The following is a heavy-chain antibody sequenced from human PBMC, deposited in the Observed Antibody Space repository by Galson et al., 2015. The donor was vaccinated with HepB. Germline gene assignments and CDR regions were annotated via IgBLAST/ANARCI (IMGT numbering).Heavy chain of an antibody. Sequence: YRDSVKGRFTISRDNSKKTLYLQMNSLRVEDMAVYYCARDGTTVTTKSILSIFEMWGQGTMVTVSS. CDR3: ARDGTTVTTKSILSIFEM. D-gene: IGHD4-17*01. J-gene: IGHJ3*02. V-gene: IGHV3-30*10.